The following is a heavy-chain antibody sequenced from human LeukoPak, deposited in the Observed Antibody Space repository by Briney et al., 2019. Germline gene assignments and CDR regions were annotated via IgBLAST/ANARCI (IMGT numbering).Heavy chain of an antibody. J-gene: IGHJ5*02. CDR2: ISYDGSNK. Sequence: PGGSLRLSCAASGFTFSSYAMHWVRQAPGKGLEWVAVISYDGSNKYYADSVRGRFTISRDNSKNTLYLQMNSLRVEDTAVYYCAREQSYGEVNWFDPWGQGTLVTVSS. V-gene: IGHV3-30-3*01. CDR1: GFTFSSYA. D-gene: IGHD1-26*01. CDR3: AREQSYGEVNWFDP.